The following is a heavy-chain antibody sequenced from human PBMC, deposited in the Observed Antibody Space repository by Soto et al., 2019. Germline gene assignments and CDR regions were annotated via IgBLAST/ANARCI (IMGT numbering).Heavy chain of an antibody. V-gene: IGHV2-5*01. Sequence: ESGPTLVNPTQTLTLTCTFSGFSLSTSGVGVGWIRQPPGKALEWLALIYWNDGKRYSPSLKSRLTITKDTSKNQVVLTMTNMDPVDTATYYCAHRPSGWYLFDYWGQGTLVTVSS. CDR1: GFSLSTSGVG. J-gene: IGHJ4*02. D-gene: IGHD6-19*01. CDR2: IYWNDGK. CDR3: AHRPSGWYLFDY.